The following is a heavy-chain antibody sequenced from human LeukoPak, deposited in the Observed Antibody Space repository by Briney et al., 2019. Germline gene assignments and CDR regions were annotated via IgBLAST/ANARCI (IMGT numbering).Heavy chain of an antibody. CDR2: MNPNSGNT. CDR1: GYTFTSYD. J-gene: IGHJ4*02. CDR3: ATIGRSGYDWGVDY. V-gene: IGHV1-8*01. D-gene: IGHD5-12*01. Sequence: ASVTVSCKASGYTFTSYDINWVRQATGQGLEWMGWMNPNSGNTGYAQKFQGRVTMTRNTSISTAYMELSSLRSEDTAVYYCATIGRSGYDWGVDYWGQGTLVTVSS.